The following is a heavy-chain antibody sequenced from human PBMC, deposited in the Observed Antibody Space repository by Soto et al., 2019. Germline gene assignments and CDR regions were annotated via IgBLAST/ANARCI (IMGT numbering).Heavy chain of an antibody. CDR2: ISAYNGNT. J-gene: IGHJ3*01. CDR1: GYTFSGYG. Sequence: GASVKVSCKASGYTFSGYGFTWVRQAPGQGLERMGWISAYNGNTNYAQKLQGRVTMTTDTSTSTAYMELRSLRSDDTAVYYCAGNPSGILTLGGAFDFWGQGTMVTVSS. V-gene: IGHV1-18*01. D-gene: IGHD3-9*01. CDR3: AGNPSGILTLGGAFDF.